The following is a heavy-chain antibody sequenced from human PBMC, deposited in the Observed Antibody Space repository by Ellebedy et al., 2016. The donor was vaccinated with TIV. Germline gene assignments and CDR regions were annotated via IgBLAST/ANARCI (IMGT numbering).Heavy chain of an antibody. Sequence: GESLKISCEASGFISTVFDIQWVRQRPGKGLEWVAQRSSGGISQSYADSVEGRFSISTDSSKNTIFLQMNSLSVDDTGVYYCARRAGDSIYNFDVWGQGTLVTVTS. V-gene: IGHV3-30*03. D-gene: IGHD2-21*01. CDR2: RSSGGISQ. CDR3: ARRAGDSIYNFDV. J-gene: IGHJ4*02. CDR1: GFISTVFD.